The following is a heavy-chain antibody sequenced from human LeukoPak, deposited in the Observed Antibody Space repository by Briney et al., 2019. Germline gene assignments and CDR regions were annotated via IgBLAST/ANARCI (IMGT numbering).Heavy chain of an antibody. CDR1: GFSVSGYW. CDR3: AREWQGGIAAAGTRIEGDY. V-gene: IGHV3-7*01. J-gene: IGHJ4*02. CDR2: IKQDGSEQ. Sequence: HAGGSLRLSCAVSGFSVSGYWMTWVRQAPGKGLEWVANIKQDGSEQNYVDSVKGRFTISRDNAKNSLFLQMNSLRVEDTAVYYCAREWQGGIAAAGTRIEGDYWGQGTLVAVSS. D-gene: IGHD6-13*01.